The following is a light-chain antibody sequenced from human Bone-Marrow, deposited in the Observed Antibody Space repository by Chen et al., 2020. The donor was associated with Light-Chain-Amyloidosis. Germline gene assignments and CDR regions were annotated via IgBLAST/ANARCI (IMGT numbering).Light chain of an antibody. V-gene: IGLV3-25*02. CDR2: SDT. CDR3: QSADSSGTYEVI. J-gene: IGLJ2*01. Sequence: SYELTQPPAGAAPPGQTARFTCTGDELPTKYAYWYQQKPGKAPVLVIHSDTERPPGIPERFSCSSSGTTSTLTISGVQAEEEADYHCQSADSSGTYEVIFGGGTKLTVL. CDR1: ELPTKY.